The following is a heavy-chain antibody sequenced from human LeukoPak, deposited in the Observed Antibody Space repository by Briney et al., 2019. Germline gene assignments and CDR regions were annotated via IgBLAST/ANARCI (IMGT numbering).Heavy chain of an antibody. CDR3: ARQRNGALDY. Sequence: SQTLSLTCAISGDSVSSNIPAWNWIRQSPSRGLEWLGRTYCRSRWFNDYAVSVKSRITINADTSKNQFSVQLNSITPEDTAVYYCARQRNGALDYWGQGTLVTVSS. CDR2: TYCRSRWFN. V-gene: IGHV6-1*01. D-gene: IGHD1-1*01. J-gene: IGHJ4*02. CDR1: GDSVSSNIPA.